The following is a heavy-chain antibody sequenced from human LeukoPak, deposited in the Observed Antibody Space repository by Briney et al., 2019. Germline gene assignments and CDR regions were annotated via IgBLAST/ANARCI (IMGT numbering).Heavy chain of an antibody. CDR3: ARHYYGSGSLLRC. Sequence: PGASLQISCKGTGYSFTSYWIGWVRQMPGKGLEWMGIIYPGDSDTRYSPSFQGQVTISADKSISTAYLQWSSLKASDTAMYYCARHYYGSGSLLRCWGQGTLVTVSS. D-gene: IGHD3-10*01. V-gene: IGHV5-51*01. J-gene: IGHJ4*02. CDR1: GYSFTSYW. CDR2: IYPGDSDT.